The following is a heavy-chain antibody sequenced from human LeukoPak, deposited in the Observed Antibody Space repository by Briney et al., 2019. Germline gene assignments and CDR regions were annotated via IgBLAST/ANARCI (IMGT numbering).Heavy chain of an antibody. CDR3: ARHRDYYDSSGPPKRPFDY. D-gene: IGHD3-22*01. V-gene: IGHV4-39*01. CDR1: GGSISSSSYY. Sequence: SETLSLTCTVSGGSISSSSYYWGWIRQPPRKGLEWIGSIYYSGSTYYNPSLKSRVTISVDTSKNQFSLKLSSVTAADTAVYYCARHRDYYDSSGPPKRPFDYWGQGTLVTVSS. CDR2: IYYSGST. J-gene: IGHJ4*02.